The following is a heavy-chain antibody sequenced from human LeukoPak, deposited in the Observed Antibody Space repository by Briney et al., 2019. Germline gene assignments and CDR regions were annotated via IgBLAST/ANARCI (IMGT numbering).Heavy chain of an antibody. Sequence: SETLSLTCTVSGGSISSSSYYWGWIRQPPGKGLEWIGSIYYSGSTYYNPSLKSRVTISVDTSKNQFSLKLSSVTAADTAVYYCARGTYSSSFRYYMDVWGIGTTVTVSS. D-gene: IGHD6-13*01. J-gene: IGHJ6*03. CDR3: ARGTYSSSFRYYMDV. V-gene: IGHV4-39*07. CDR2: IYYSGST. CDR1: GGSISSSSYY.